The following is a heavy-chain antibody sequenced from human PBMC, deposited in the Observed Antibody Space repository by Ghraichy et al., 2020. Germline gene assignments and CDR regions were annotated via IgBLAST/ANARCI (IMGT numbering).Heavy chain of an antibody. D-gene: IGHD6-13*01. CDR3: ARHRIAAAGNEFDY. Sequence: SETLSLTCTVSGGSISSSSYYWGWICQPPGKGLEWIGSIYYSGSTYYNPSLKSRVTISVDTSKNQFSLKLSSVTAADTAVYYCARHRIAAAGNEFDYWGQGTLVTVSA. V-gene: IGHV4-39*01. J-gene: IGHJ4*02. CDR2: IYYSGST. CDR1: GGSISSSSYY.